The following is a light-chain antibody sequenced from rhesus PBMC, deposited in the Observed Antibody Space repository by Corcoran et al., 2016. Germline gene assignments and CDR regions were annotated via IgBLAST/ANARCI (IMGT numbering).Light chain of an antibody. CDR2: DAS. J-gene: IGKJ2*01. CDR3: LQHNSYPYS. V-gene: IGKV1-28*03. Sequence: DIQMTQSPSSLSASVGDTVTITCRASQGISSDLNWFQQKPGKAPKLLIYDASSLESGFPSRVSGSGSGTDFTLTISSLQPEDFAAYYCLQHNSYPYSFGQGTKVEIK. CDR1: QGISSD.